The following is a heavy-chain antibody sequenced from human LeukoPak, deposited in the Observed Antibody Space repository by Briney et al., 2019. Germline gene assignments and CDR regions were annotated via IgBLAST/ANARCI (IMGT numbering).Heavy chain of an antibody. V-gene: IGHV3-21*01. CDR2: ISSSSSYI. Sequence: PGGSLRLSCAASGFTFSSYSMNWVRQAPGKGLEWVSSISSSSSYIYYADSVKGRFTISRDNAKNSLYLQMNSLRAEDTAVYYCARGYLDCGGDCSDYWGQGTLVTVSS. J-gene: IGHJ4*02. CDR1: GFTFSSYS. D-gene: IGHD2-21*02. CDR3: ARGYLDCGGDCSDY.